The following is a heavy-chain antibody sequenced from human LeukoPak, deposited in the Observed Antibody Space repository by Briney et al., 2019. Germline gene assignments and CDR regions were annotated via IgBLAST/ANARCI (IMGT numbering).Heavy chain of an antibody. CDR1: GGSISSSNY. J-gene: IGHJ4*02. D-gene: IGHD2-15*01. V-gene: IGHV4-39*07. CDR3: ARGPTYCSSSSCLQGE. Sequence: SETLSLTCTVSGGSISSSNYWGWIRQPPGKGLEWIGSIYYSGSTYYNPSLKSRVTISVDTSKNQFSLKLSSVTAADTAVYYCARGPTYCSSSSCLQGEWGQGTLVTVSS. CDR2: IYYSGST.